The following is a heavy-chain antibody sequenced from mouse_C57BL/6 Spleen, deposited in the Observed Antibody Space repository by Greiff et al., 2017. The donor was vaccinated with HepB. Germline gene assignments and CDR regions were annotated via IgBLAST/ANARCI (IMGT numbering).Heavy chain of an antibody. CDR1: GYTFTSYW. CDR2: IDPSDSET. V-gene: IGHV1-52*01. J-gene: IGHJ1*03. D-gene: IGHD1-1*01. CDR3: ARGYYGSKGYFDV. Sequence: VQLQQPGAELVRPGSSVKLSCKASGYTFTSYWMHWVKQRPIQGLEWIGNIDPSDSETHYNQKFKDKATLTVDKSSSTAYMQLSSLTSEDSAVYYCARGYYGSKGYFDVWGTGTTVTVSS.